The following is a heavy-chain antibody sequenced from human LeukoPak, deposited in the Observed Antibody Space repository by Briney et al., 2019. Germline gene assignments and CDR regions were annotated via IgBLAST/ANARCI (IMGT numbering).Heavy chain of an antibody. D-gene: IGHD2-2*02. J-gene: IGHJ4*02. V-gene: IGHV1-2*02. CDR3: ARACSSTTCYTPRIDY. CDR2: INPNSGGT. Sequence: ASVKVSCKASGYTFTGYYMHWVRQAPGQGLEWMGWINPNSGGTNYAQKFQGRVTMTRDTSITTAYMELSRLNSDDTAVYYCARACSSTTCYTPRIDYWGQGTLVTVSS. CDR1: GYTFTGYY.